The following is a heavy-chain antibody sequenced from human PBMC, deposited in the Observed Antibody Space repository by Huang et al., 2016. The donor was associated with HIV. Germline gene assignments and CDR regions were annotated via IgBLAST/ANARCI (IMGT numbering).Heavy chain of an antibody. CDR2: VSADGNIK. D-gene: IGHD5-12*01. J-gene: IGHJ4*02. CDR1: GFTFNNYG. V-gene: IGHV3-30*18. CDR3: AKVSRGGFELDF. Sequence: QVQLVESGGAVVQPGRSLRLSCTASGFTFNNYGMHWVRQAPGKGLGGVAVVSADGNIKKYVDAVKGRFTISRDKTQNMLYLQINNLRGEDTALYHCAKVSRGGFELDFWGQGTLVTVSS.